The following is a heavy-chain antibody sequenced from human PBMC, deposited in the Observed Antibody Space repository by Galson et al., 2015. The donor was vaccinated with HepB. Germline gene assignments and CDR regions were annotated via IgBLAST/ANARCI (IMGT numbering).Heavy chain of an antibody. CDR2: IYSGGST. CDR3: ARAQGWSPRRATITRGWYYFDY. V-gene: IGHV3-66*01. Sequence: SLRLSCAASGFTVSSNYMSWVRQAPGKGLEWVSVIYSGGSTYYADSVKGRFTISRDNSKNTLYLQMNSLRAEDTAVYYCARAQGWSPRRATITRGWYYFDYWGQGTLVTVSS. J-gene: IGHJ4*02. CDR1: GFTVSSNY. D-gene: IGHD5-12*01.